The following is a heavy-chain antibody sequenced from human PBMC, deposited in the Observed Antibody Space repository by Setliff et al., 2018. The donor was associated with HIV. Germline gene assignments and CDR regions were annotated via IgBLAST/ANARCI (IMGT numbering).Heavy chain of an antibody. V-gene: IGHV4-39*01. J-gene: IGHJ4*02. CDR1: GGPISSFSYY. CDR3: TRRFEKWLAFDY. D-gene: IGHD6-19*01. CDR2: VYHSGGT. Sequence: PSETLSLTCTVSGGPISSFSYYWAWIRQSPGKGLEWIGNVYHSGGTDYNPSLRSRVTISVDTSTNQFSLNLASVTAADTAVYYCTRRFEKWLAFDYWGQGTLVTVSS.